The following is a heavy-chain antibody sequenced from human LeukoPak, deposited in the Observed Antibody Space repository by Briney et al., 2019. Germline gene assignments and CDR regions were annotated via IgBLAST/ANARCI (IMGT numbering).Heavy chain of an antibody. D-gene: IGHD3-10*01. V-gene: IGHV4-59*08. Sequence: SETLSLTCAVYGGSFSGYYWSWIRQPPGKGLEWIGYIYYSGNTNYNPSLKSRVTISVDTSKNQFSLKLSSVTAADTAVYYCARYGSGYYWGQGTLVTVSS. CDR3: ARYGSGYY. J-gene: IGHJ4*02. CDR1: GGSFSGYY. CDR2: IYYSGNT.